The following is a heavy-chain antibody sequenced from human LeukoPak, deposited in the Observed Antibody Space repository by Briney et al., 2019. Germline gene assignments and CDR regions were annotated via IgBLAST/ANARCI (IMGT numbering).Heavy chain of an antibody. CDR3: ARGLVVVAVGLYFDY. Sequence: SETLSLTCAVYGGSFSGYYWSWIRQPPGKGLEWIGEINHSGSTNYNPSLKSRVTISVDTSKNQFSLKLSSVTAADTAVYYCARGLVVVAVGLYFDYWGQGTLVTVSS. CDR1: GGSFSGYY. D-gene: IGHD2-15*01. J-gene: IGHJ4*02. CDR2: INHSGST. V-gene: IGHV4-34*01.